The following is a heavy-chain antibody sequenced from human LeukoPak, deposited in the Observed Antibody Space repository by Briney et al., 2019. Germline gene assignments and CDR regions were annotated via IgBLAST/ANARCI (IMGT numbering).Heavy chain of an antibody. CDR2: ISYDGSNK. D-gene: IGHD1-26*01. CDR1: GFTFSSYA. Sequence: GGSLRLSCAASGFTFSSYAMHWVRQAPGKGLEWVAVISYDGSNKYYADSVRGRFTISRDNSKNTLYLQVNSLRAEDTAVYYCARAKWDLLRGYFDYWGQGTLVTVSS. J-gene: IGHJ4*02. V-gene: IGHV3-30-3*01. CDR3: ARAKWDLLRGYFDY.